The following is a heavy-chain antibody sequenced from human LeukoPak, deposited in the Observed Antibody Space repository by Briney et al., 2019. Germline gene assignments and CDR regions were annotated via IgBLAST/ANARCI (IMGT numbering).Heavy chain of an antibody. CDR3: ARDGWSGRLVPFIFDY. V-gene: IGHV3-30*02. CDR1: GFTFSSYG. D-gene: IGHD3-3*01. CDR2: IRYDGSNK. Sequence: GGSLRLSCAASGFTFSSYGMHWVRQAPGKGLEWVAFIRYDGSNKYYADSVKGRFTISRDNSKNTLYLQMNSLRAEDTAVYYCARDGWSGRLVPFIFDYWGQGTLVTASS. J-gene: IGHJ4*02.